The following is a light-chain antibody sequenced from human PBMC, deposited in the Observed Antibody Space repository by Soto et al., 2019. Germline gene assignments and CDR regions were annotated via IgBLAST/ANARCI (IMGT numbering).Light chain of an antibody. CDR2: KAS. J-gene: IGKJ1*01. V-gene: IGKV1-5*03. CDR3: QQYNSYPWT. CDR1: QSISSW. Sequence: DITMTQSPSTLSASVGDRVTITCRASQSISSWLAWYQQKPGKAPKVLIYKASSLESGVPSRFSGSGSGTEFTLTISSLQPDDFETYYCQQYNSYPWTFGQGTKVEIK.